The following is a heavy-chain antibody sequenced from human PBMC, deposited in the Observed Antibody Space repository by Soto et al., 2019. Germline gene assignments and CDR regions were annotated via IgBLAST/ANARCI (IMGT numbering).Heavy chain of an antibody. CDR2: ISYDGSNK. CDR3: ARDLSYCSGGSCYMYYFDY. V-gene: IGHV3-30-3*01. J-gene: IGHJ4*02. Sequence: QVQLVEPGGGVVQPGRSLRLSCAASGFTFSSYAMHWVRQAPGKGLEWVAVISYDGSNKYYADSVKGRFTISRDNSKNTLYLQMNSLRAEDTAVYYCARDLSYCSGGSCYMYYFDYWGQGTLVTVSS. D-gene: IGHD2-15*01. CDR1: GFTFSSYA.